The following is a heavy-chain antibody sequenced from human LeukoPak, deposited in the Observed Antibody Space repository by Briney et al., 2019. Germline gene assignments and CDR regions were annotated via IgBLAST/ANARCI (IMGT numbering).Heavy chain of an antibody. V-gene: IGHV4-39*01. CDR2: IYYSGST. D-gene: IGHD5-18*01. CDR1: GGSISSSSYY. CDR3: AFRGYSYGPLYYLDY. Sequence: SETLSLTCTVSGGSISSSSYYWGWIRQPPGKGLEWIGSIYYSGSTYYNPSLKSRVTISVDTSKNQFSLKLSSVTAADTAVYYCAFRGYSYGPLYYLDYWGQGTLVTVSS. J-gene: IGHJ4*02.